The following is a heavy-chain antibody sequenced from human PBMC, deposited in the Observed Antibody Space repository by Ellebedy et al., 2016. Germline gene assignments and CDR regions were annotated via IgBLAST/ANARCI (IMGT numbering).Heavy chain of an antibody. V-gene: IGHV3-7*01. J-gene: IGHJ4*02. CDR1: GFTFSSYW. Sequence: GESLKISCAASGFTFSSYWMSWVRQAPGKGLEWVASVKDDGSEKYYVDSVKGRLTISRDNAKNSLYLQMNSLRAEDTAVYYCARGKGGYSYGLYWGQGTLVTVSS. D-gene: IGHD5-18*01. CDR2: VKDDGSEK. CDR3: ARGKGGYSYGLY.